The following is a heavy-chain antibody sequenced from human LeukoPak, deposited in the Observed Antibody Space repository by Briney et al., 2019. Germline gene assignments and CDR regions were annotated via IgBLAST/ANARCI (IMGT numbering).Heavy chain of an antibody. Sequence: SETLSLTCTVSGGSISSSSYYWGWLRQPPGKGLEWIGSIYYSGSTYYNPSLKSRVTISVDTSKNQFSLKLSSVTAADTAVYYCARQLGYCSSTSCYADKVDYWGQGTLVTVSS. CDR1: GGSISSSSYY. J-gene: IGHJ4*02. CDR2: IYYSGST. D-gene: IGHD2-2*01. V-gene: IGHV4-39*01. CDR3: ARQLGYCSSTSCYADKVDY.